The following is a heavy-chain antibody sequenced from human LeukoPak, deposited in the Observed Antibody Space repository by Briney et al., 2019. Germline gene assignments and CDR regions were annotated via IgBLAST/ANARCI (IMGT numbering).Heavy chain of an antibody. CDR3: AKDAAGPEY. J-gene: IGHJ4*02. CDR1: GLTFSRYS. Sequence: PGGSLRLSCVVSGLTFSRYSMSWVRQAPGKGLEWVSGISAGGGNAWYPDSVKGRFTISRDNSKNTLFLQMDSLRVEDTAIYYCAKDAAGPEYWGQGTRVTVS. CDR2: ISAGGGNA. V-gene: IGHV3-23*01. D-gene: IGHD6-13*01.